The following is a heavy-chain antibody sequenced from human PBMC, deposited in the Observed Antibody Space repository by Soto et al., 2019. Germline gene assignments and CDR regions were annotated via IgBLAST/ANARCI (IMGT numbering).Heavy chain of an antibody. J-gene: IGHJ6*02. D-gene: IGHD6-13*01. CDR1: GFTFSSYW. CDR2: IKQDGSEK. CDR3: ARSGKDSSSWYSRDYYYYGMDV. V-gene: IGHV3-7*03. Sequence: GGSLRLSCAASGFTFSSYWMSWVRQAPGKGLEWVANIKQDGSEKYYVDSVKGRFTISRDNAKNSLYLQMNSLRAEDTAVYYCARSGKDSSSWYSRDYYYYGMDVWGQGTTVTVSS.